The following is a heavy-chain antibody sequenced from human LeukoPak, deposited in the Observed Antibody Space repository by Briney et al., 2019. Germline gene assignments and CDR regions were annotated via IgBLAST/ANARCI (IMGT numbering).Heavy chain of an antibody. D-gene: IGHD3-10*02. CDR3: AELGITMIGGV. V-gene: IGHV3-48*03. J-gene: IGHJ6*04. Sequence: GGPLRLSCAASGFTFSSFEMNWVRQAPRKGLEWVSYISSSGSTIYYADSVKGRFTISRDNAKNSLYLQMNSLRAEDTAVYYCAELGITMIGGVWGKGTTVTISS. CDR2: ISSSGSTI. CDR1: GFTFSSFE.